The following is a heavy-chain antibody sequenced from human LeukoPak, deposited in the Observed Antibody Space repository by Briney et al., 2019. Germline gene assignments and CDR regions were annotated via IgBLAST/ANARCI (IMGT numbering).Heavy chain of an antibody. CDR2: IYYSGST. CDR3: AREGDYNFDY. J-gene: IGHJ4*02. V-gene: IGHV4-59*01. CDR1: GASISSYY. D-gene: IGHD3-16*01. Sequence: PSETLSLTCTVSGASISSYYWSWIRQPPGKGLEWIAYIYYSGSTNYNPSLKSRVTISLDTSKNQFSLELSSVTAADTAVYYCAREGDYNFDYWGQGTLVTVSS.